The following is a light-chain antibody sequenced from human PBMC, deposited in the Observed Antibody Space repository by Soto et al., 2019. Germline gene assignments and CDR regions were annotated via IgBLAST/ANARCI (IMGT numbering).Light chain of an antibody. CDR1: SSNIGAGYD. CDR3: QSYDSSLSGSRV. CDR2: GNS. Sequence: SVLPQAPSVSGAPGQRVTISCTRSSSNIGAGYDVHWYQQLPGTAPKLLIYGNSNRPSGVPDRFSGSKSGTSASLAITGLQAEDEADYYCQSYDSSLSGSRVFGTGTRSPS. V-gene: IGLV1-40*01. J-gene: IGLJ1*01.